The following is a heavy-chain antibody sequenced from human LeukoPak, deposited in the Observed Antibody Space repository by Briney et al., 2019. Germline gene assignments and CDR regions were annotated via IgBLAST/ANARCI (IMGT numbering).Heavy chain of an antibody. CDR3: ARGIAARRYYFDY. J-gene: IGHJ4*02. V-gene: IGHV3-7*01. Sequence: QPGGSLRLSCAASGFTFSSYWMSWVRQAPGKGLEWVANIKQDGSEKYYVDSVKGRFTISRDNAKNSLYLQMNSLRAEDTAVYYCARGIAARRYYFDYWGQGTLVTVSS. CDR1: GFTFSSYW. D-gene: IGHD6-6*01. CDR2: IKQDGSEK.